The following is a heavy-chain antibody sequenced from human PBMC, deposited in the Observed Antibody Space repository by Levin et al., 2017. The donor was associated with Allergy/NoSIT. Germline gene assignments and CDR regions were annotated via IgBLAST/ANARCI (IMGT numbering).Heavy chain of an antibody. J-gene: IGHJ4*02. Sequence: SQTLSLTCAVSGGSISSYYWSWIRQPPGKGLEWIGYIYYSGSTNYNPSLKSRVTISVDTSKNQFSLKLSSVTAADTAVYYCARVAHWNYYFDYWGQGTLVTVSS. V-gene: IGHV4-59*01. CDR2: IYYSGST. CDR1: GGSISSYY. CDR3: ARVAHWNYYFDY. D-gene: IGHD1-7*01.